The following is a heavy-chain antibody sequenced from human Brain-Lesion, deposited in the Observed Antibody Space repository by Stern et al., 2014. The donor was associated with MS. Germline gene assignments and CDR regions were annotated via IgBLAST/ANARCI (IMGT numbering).Heavy chain of an antibody. J-gene: IGHJ6*02. CDR1: GASISNTQW. V-gene: IGHV4-4*02. CDR2: IYQSGSA. D-gene: IGHD3-10*01. CDR3: ARDPRRGGLSGYYHGMDV. Sequence: VQLVESGPGLVKPSGTLSLTCAVSGASISNTQWWTWVRQSPGKGLEWIGEIYQSGSAHSKPSLRSRVTISVDRSKNSSSLKLNSVTAADTAVYYCARDPRRGGLSGYYHGMDVWGQGTTVTVSS.